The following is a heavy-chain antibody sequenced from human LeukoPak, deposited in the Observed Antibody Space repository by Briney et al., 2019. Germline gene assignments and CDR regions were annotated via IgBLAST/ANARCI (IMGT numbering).Heavy chain of an antibody. Sequence: GGSLRLFRGPCVFPFSIYVVHGLRQSRGRGVEGVAILSYDGSNEYYADSVKGRFTISRDNAKNSLYLQMNSLRAEDTAVYYCARSQHPIVVVLAANFDYWGQGTLVTVS. V-gene: IGHV3-30*04. D-gene: IGHD2-2*01. CDR2: LSYDGSNE. CDR1: VFPFSIYV. CDR3: ARSQHPIVVVLAANFDY. J-gene: IGHJ4*02.